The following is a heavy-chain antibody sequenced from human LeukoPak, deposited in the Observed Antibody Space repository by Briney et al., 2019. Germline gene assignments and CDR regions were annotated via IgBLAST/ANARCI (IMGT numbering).Heavy chain of an antibody. Sequence: GGSLRLSCAASGFTFSSYRMNWVRQAPGKGLEGVSYISSSSSTIYYADSVKGRFTISRDNAKNSLYLQMNSLRAEDTAVYYCARGIQDSSSWPIDYWGQGTLVTVSS. V-gene: IGHV3-48*01. CDR3: ARGIQDSSSWPIDY. CDR1: GFTFSSYR. CDR2: ISSSSSTI. D-gene: IGHD6-13*01. J-gene: IGHJ4*02.